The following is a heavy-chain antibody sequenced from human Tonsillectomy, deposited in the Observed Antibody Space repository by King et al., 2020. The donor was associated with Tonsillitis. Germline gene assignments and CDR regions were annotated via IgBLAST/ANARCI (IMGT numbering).Heavy chain of an antibody. D-gene: IGHD3-9*01. J-gene: IGHJ6*02. CDR2: INPNSGGK. CDR3: ASQLRYFDFYGMDV. V-gene: IGHV1-2*02. Sequence: VQLVQSGAEVKKPGASVKVSCKASGYTFTGYYMHWVRQAPGQGLEWMGWINPNSGGKNYVQKFQGRVTMTRDTSISTAYMELSRLRSDDTAVYYCASQLRYFDFYGMDVWGQGTTVTVSS. CDR1: GYTFTGYY.